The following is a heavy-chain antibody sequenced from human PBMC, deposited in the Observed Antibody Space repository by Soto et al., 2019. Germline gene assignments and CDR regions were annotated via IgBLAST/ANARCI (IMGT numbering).Heavy chain of an antibody. Sequence: QVQLVESGGGVVQPGRSLRLYCAASGFTFSTYGMHWVRQGPGKGLEWVAFVSFDGKDKQFADSVKGRFTISRDNSQNTVYLQMDSLRAEDTAVYYCAKDEERCIRDSCYSGYYGMDVWGQRTTVTVSS. CDR3: AKDEERCIRDSCYSGYYGMDV. J-gene: IGHJ6*02. CDR1: GFTFSTYG. D-gene: IGHD2-21*01. V-gene: IGHV3-30*18. CDR2: VSFDGKDK.